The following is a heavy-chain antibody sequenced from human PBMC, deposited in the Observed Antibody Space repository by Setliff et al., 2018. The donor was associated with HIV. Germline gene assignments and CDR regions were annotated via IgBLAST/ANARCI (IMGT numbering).Heavy chain of an antibody. D-gene: IGHD3-10*01. J-gene: IGHJ3*02. CDR1: GGSISSYY. V-gene: IGHV4-4*09. Sequence: PSETLSLTCTVSGGSISSYYWSWIRQPPGKGLEWIGYIYTSGSTNYNPSLKSRVTISVDTSKNQFSLKLSSVTAADTAVYYCARRLNYYGSGNYPGAFGIWGQGTIVTVSS. CDR3: ARRLNYYGSGNYPGAFGI. CDR2: IYTSGST.